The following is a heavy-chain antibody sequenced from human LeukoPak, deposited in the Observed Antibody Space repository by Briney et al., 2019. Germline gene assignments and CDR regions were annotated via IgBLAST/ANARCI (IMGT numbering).Heavy chain of an antibody. D-gene: IGHD3-22*01. CDR3: ARYRAYYDTSGYFDR. J-gene: IGHJ5*02. Sequence: GGSLRLSCAASGFTFSDYYMTWIRQTPGKGLEWVSYISTSGSTMYYAEGRFTISRDNAKNSLYLQMNNLRAEDTAVYYCARYRAYYDTSGYFDRWGQGTLVTVSS. CDR1: GFTFSDYY. CDR2: ISTSGSTM. V-gene: IGHV3-11*04.